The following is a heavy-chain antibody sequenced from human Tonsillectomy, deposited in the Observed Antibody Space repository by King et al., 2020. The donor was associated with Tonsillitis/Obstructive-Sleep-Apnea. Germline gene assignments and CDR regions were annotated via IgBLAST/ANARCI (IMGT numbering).Heavy chain of an antibody. V-gene: IGHV3-7*01. CDR2: MKQDGSEK. CDR3: ARDSTLRYYFDY. D-gene: IGHD2-2*01. CDR1: GFTFSSYW. J-gene: IGHJ4*02. Sequence: VQLVESGGGLVQPGGSLRLSCAASGFTFSSYWMSWVRQAPGKGLEWVANMKQDGSEKYYVDSVKGRFPISRDDAKHSLYLHMTSLRAEDTAVDYCARDSTLRYYFDYWGQGTLVPVSS.